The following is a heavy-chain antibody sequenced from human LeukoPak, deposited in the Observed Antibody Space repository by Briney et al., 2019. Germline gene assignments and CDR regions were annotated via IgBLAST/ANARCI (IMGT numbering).Heavy chain of an antibody. D-gene: IGHD3-10*01. CDR1: GDSINNYY. V-gene: IGHV4-59*01. Sequence: SETLSLTCTVSGDSINNYYWSWIRQPPGKGLEWIGKISYSGSTNSNPSLKSRATISVDMSRKHFFLDLSSVTAADTAVYYCARAVHYSGTSDQYTGGWYYFDFWGQGTLVTVSS. CDR2: ISYSGST. CDR3: ARAVHYSGTSDQYTGGWYYFDF. J-gene: IGHJ4*02.